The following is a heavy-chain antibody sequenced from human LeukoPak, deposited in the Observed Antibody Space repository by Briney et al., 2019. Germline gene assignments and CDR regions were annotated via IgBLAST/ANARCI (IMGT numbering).Heavy chain of an antibody. V-gene: IGHV1-69*13. CDR1: GGTFSSYA. J-gene: IGHJ3*02. D-gene: IGHD5/OR15-5a*01. Sequence: ASVKVSCKASGGTFSSYAISWVRQAPGQGLEWMGGIIPIFGTANYAQKFQGRVTITAYESTGTAYMELSSLRSEDTAVYYCASPEVSDSYAFDIWGQGTMVTVSS. CDR2: IIPIFGTA. CDR3: ASPEVSDSYAFDI.